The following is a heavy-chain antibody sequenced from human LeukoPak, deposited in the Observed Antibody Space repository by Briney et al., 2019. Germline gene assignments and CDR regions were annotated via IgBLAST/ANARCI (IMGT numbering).Heavy chain of an antibody. CDR3: FTMKLGTGDYYYYMDV. J-gene: IGHJ6*03. D-gene: IGHD3-22*01. Sequence: ASVKVSCKASGYTFTGYYMHWVRQAPGQGLEWMGWINPNSGGTNYAQKFQGRVTMTRDTSISTAYMELSRLRSDDTAVYYCFTMKLGTGDYYYYMDVWGKGTTVTVSS. CDR1: GYTFTGYY. CDR2: INPNSGGT. V-gene: IGHV1-2*02.